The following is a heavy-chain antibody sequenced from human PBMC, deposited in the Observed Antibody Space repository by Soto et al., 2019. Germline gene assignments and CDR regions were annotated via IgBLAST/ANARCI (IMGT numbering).Heavy chain of an antibody. V-gene: IGHV1-18*01. CDR2: ISTYNVNT. J-gene: IGHJ4*02. CDR3: AREGRIGWLGIDK. D-gene: IGHD6-19*01. CDR1: GYTFTRHG. Sequence: QVQLVQSGPEVKKPGASVKVSCTASGYTFTRHGFSWVRQAPGQGLEWMGWISTYNVNTHYPQKIQGRVTMTADTAASTVYMELTSLRPDDTALFFCAREGRIGWLGIDKWGEGTLVTVSS.